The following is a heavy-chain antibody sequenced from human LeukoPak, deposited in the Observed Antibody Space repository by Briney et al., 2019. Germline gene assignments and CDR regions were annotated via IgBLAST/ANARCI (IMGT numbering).Heavy chain of an antibody. Sequence: GASVKVSCKASGYTFTGYYMHWVRQAPGQGLEWMGRINPNSGGTNYAQKFQGWVTMTRDTSISTAYMELSRLRSDDTAVYYCARGGYCSGGSCYYDYWGQGTLVTVSS. J-gene: IGHJ4*02. CDR1: GYTFTGYY. CDR2: INPNSGGT. CDR3: ARGGYCSGGSCYYDY. D-gene: IGHD2-15*01. V-gene: IGHV1-2*04.